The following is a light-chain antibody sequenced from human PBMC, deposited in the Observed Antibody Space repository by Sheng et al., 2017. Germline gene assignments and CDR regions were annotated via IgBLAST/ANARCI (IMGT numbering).Light chain of an antibody. J-gene: IGKJ1*01. CDR2: GSS. V-gene: IGKV3-20*01. CDR1: QSVSSY. CDR3: HQYGASPWT. Sequence: EIVLTQSPATLSLSPGERATLSCRASQSVSSYLAWYQQKPGQAPRLLIYGSSSRATGIPDRFSTSGSGTDFTLTISRLEPEDFAVYYCHQYGASPWTFGLGTKVEVK.